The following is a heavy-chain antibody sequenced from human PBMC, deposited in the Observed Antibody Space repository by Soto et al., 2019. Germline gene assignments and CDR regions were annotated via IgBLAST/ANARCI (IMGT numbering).Heavy chain of an antibody. CDR1: GYTFTGYY. V-gene: IGHV1-2*02. D-gene: IGHD6-19*01. CDR2: INPNSGGT. Sequence: ASVKVSCKASGYTFTGYYMHWVRQAPGQGLEWMGWINPNSGGTNYAQKFQGRVTMTRDTSISTAYMELSRLRSDDTAVYYCATEYSSGWYRRIAAFDIWGQGTMVTV. J-gene: IGHJ3*02. CDR3: ATEYSSGWYRRIAAFDI.